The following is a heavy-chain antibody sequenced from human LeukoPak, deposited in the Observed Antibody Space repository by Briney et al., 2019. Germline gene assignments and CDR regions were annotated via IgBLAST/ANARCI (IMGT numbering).Heavy chain of an antibody. D-gene: IGHD3-22*01. CDR2: IRYDGSNK. J-gene: IGHJ5*02. CDR3: AKDHGTYYYDSSGP. V-gene: IGHV3-30*02. Sequence: GGSLRLSCAASGFTFSSYGMHWVRQAPGKGPEWVAFIRYDGSNKYYADSVKGRFTISRDNSKNTLYLQMNSLRAEDTAVYYCAKDHGTYYYDSSGPWGQGTLVTVSS. CDR1: GFTFSSYG.